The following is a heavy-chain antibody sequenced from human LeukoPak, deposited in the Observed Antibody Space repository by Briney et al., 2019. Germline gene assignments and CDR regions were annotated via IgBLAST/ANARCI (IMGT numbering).Heavy chain of an antibody. CDR2: ISGSGGST. CDR1: GFTFSSYW. D-gene: IGHD3-10*01. Sequence: PGGSLRLSCAASGFTFSSYWMHWVRQAPGKGLEWVSAISGSGGSTYYADSVKGRFTISRDNSKNTLYLQMNSLRAEDTAVYYCATHYGSGKNFDYWGQGTLVTVSS. V-gene: IGHV3-23*01. CDR3: ATHYGSGKNFDY. J-gene: IGHJ4*02.